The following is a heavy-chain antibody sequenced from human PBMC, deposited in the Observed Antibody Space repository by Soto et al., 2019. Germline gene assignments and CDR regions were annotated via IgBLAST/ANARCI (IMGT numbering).Heavy chain of an antibody. CDR2: IVVGSGNT. Sequence: SVKVSCKASGFTFTSSAVQWVRQARGQRLEWIGWIVVGSGNTNYAQKFQERVTITRGMSTSTAYMELSSLRSEDTAVYYCAADRSIVVVPAAPGDAFDIWGQGTMVTVSS. D-gene: IGHD2-2*01. CDR3: AADRSIVVVPAAPGDAFDI. CDR1: GFTFTSSA. J-gene: IGHJ3*02. V-gene: IGHV1-58*01.